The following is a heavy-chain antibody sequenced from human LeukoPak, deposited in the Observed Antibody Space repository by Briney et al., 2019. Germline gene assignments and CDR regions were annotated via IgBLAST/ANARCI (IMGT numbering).Heavy chain of an antibody. J-gene: IGHJ3*02. Sequence: GGSLRLSCAASGFTFSSYWMHWVRQAPGKGLVWVSRINSDGSSTSYADSVKGRFTISRDNAKNPLYLQMNSLRAEDTAVYYCARSTGGDWYAFDIWGQGTMVTVSS. V-gene: IGHV3-74*01. D-gene: IGHD2-21*02. CDR1: GFTFSSYW. CDR2: INSDGSST. CDR3: ARSTGGDWYAFDI.